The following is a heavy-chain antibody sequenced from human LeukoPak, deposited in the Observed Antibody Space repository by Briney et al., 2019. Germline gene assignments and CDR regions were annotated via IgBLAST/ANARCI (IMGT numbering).Heavy chain of an antibody. CDR3: AREIIPDIVVVVAVYMDV. CDR2: INPNSGGT. Sequence: ASVKVSCKASGYTFTGYYMHWVRQAPGQGLEWMGRINPNSGGTNYAQKFQGRVTMTRDTFISTAYMELSRLRSDDTAVYYCAREIIPDIVVVVAVYMDVWGKGTTVTVSS. V-gene: IGHV1-2*06. J-gene: IGHJ6*03. D-gene: IGHD2-15*01. CDR1: GYTFTGYY.